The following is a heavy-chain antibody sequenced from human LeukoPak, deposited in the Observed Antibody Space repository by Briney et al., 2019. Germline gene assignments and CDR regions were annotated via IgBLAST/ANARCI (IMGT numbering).Heavy chain of an antibody. CDR2: IYYSGST. D-gene: IGHD5-18*01. CDR1: GGSISSYY. CDR3: ARGTHSYGLDY. V-gene: IGHV4-59*06. Sequence: SETLSLTCTVSGGSISSYYWSWIRQPPGKGLEWIGYIYYSGSTYYNPSLKSRVTISVDTSKNQFSLKLSSVTAADTAVYYCARGTHSYGLDYWGQGTLVTVSS. J-gene: IGHJ4*02.